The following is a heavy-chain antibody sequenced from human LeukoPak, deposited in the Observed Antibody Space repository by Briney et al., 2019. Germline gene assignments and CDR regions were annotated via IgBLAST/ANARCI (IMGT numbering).Heavy chain of an antibody. CDR1: GGSISSSSYY. CDR2: IYYSGST. CDR3: ARQRYSGYATLDY. J-gene: IGHJ4*02. D-gene: IGHD5-12*01. V-gene: IGHV4-39*01. Sequence: SETLSLTCTVSGGSISSSSYYWGWTRQPPGKGLEWIGSIYYSGSTYYNPSLKSRVTISVDTSKNQFSLKLSSVTAADTAVYYCARQRYSGYATLDYWGQGTLVTVSS.